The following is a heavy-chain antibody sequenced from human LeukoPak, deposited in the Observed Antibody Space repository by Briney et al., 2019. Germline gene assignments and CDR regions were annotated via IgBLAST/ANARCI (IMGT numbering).Heavy chain of an antibody. CDR1: GYTFTSYG. J-gene: IGHJ6*02. Sequence: ASVKVSCKASGYTFTSYGISWVRQAPGQGLEWMGWISAYNGNTNYAQKLQGRVTMTTDTSTSTAYMELRSLRSDDTAVYYCARDRMGSSGWYQIYYYGMDVWGQGTKVTVSS. V-gene: IGHV1-18*01. CDR3: ARDRMGSSGWYQIYYYGMDV. CDR2: ISAYNGNT. D-gene: IGHD6-19*01.